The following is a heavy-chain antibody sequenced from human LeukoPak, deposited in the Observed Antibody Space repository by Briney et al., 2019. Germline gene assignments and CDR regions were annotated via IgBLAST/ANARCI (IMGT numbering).Heavy chain of an antibody. CDR1: GGPFSGYY. CDR2: INHSGST. D-gene: IGHD3-3*01. CDR3: ARVHYDFLSGYPTYAFDI. J-gene: IGHJ3*02. V-gene: IGHV4-34*01. Sequence: PSETLSLTCAVYGGPFSGYYWSWIRQPPGKGLEWIGEINHSGSTNYNPSLKSRVTISVDTSKNQFSLKLSSVTAADTAVYYCARVHYDFLSGYPTYAFDIWGQGTMVTVSS.